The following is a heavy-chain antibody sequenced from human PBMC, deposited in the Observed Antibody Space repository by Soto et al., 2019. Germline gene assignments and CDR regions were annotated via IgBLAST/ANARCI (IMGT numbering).Heavy chain of an antibody. CDR2: IYPGDSDT. V-gene: IGHV5-51*01. D-gene: IGHD6-13*01. CDR3: ARLAPYHSSSWYYFDY. Sequence: GESLKISCKGSGYSFTSYWICWVRHMPGKGLEWMGIIYPGDSDTRYSPSFQRQVTISAAKSISTAYLQWSSLKASDTAMYYCARLAPYHSSSWYYFDYWGQGTLVTVSS. J-gene: IGHJ4*02. CDR1: GYSFTSYW.